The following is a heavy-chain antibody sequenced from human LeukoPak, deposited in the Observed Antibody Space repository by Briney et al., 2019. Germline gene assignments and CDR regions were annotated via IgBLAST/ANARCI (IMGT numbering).Heavy chain of an antibody. J-gene: IGHJ5*02. CDR3: ARGQGPAAISPRRRGKWFDP. D-gene: IGHD2-2*02. V-gene: IGHV4-34*01. CDR1: GGSFSGYY. CDR2: INHSGST. Sequence: SSETLSLTCAVYGGSFSGYYWSWIRQPPGKGLEWIGEINHSGSTNYNPSLKSRVTISVDTSKNQFSLKLSSVTAADTAVYYCARGQGPAAISPRRRGKWFDPWGQGTLVTASS.